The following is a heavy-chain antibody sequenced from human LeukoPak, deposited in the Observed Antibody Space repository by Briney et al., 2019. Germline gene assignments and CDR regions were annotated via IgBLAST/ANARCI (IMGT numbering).Heavy chain of an antibody. D-gene: IGHD6-13*01. Sequence: ASVKVSCKASGYTFTSYGFSWVRQAPGQGLEWMGWTSPHNGDTNYAQKLQGRVTMTTDTSTSTAYMELRSLRSDDTAVYYCARVRAAAGIYYFDYWGQGTLVTVSS. J-gene: IGHJ4*02. V-gene: IGHV1-18*01. CDR3: ARVRAAAGIYYFDY. CDR1: GYTFTSYG. CDR2: TSPHNGDT.